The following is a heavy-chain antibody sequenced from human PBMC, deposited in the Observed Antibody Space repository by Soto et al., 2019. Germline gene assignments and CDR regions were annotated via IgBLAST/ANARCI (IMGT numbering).Heavy chain of an antibody. J-gene: IGHJ6*02. D-gene: IGHD2-2*01. Sequence: QVQLVQSGAEVKKPGSSVKVSCKASGGTFSSYAISWVRQAPGQGLEWMGGIIPISGTANYAQKFQGRVTITADESTSTAYMELSSLRSEDTAVYYCARSQGSSTSLAIYYYYYYGMAVWGQGTTVTVS. V-gene: IGHV1-69*01. CDR2: IIPISGTA. CDR3: ARSQGSSTSLAIYYYYYYGMAV. CDR1: GGTFSSYA.